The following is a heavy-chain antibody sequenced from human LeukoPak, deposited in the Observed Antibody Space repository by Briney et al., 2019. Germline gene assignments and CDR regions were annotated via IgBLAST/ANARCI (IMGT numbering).Heavy chain of an antibody. CDR2: IFAGGGAA. V-gene: IGHV3-23*01. CDR1: GFTFSDYA. D-gene: IGHD3-22*01. CDR3: AKNYYDRRGPYSWVFDY. J-gene: IGHJ4*02. Sequence: VLPGGSLRLSCPVSGFTFSDYAMTLVRQAPGKGLEWVSSIFAGGGAALYADSVRGRFTIFRDDSKSTLFLQMHSLRAEDTAVYYCAKNYYDRRGPYSWVFDYWGQGTLVTVSS.